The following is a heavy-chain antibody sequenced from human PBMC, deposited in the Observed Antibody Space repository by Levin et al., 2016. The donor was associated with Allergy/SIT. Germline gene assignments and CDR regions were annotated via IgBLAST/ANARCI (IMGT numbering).Heavy chain of an antibody. V-gene: IGHV3-23*01. CDR3: AKDLIAVTGTGAY. J-gene: IGHJ4*02. D-gene: IGHD1-20*01. CDR1: GFTFSSYA. Sequence: GESLKISCAASGFTFSSYAMSWVRQAPGKGLEWVSAISGSGGSTYYADSVKGRFTISRDNSKNTLYLQMNSLRAEDTAVYFCAKDLIAVTGTGAYWGQGTLVTVSS. CDR2: ISGSGGST.